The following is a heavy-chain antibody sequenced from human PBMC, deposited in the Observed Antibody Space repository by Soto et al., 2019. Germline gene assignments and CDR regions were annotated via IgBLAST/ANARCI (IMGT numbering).Heavy chain of an antibody. J-gene: IGHJ5*02. CDR2: ISSSNSYR. CDR3: ARDHEYSGYELLGNWFDP. Sequence: EVQLVESGGGLVKPGGSLRLSCAASGFTLNRYIMNWVRQAPGKGLGWVSSISSSNSYRYYADSVKGRFTISRDNAKNSLYLQMNSLRAEDTAVYYCARDHEYSGYELLGNWFDPWGQGTLVTVSS. V-gene: IGHV3-21*01. D-gene: IGHD5-12*01. CDR1: GFTLNRYI.